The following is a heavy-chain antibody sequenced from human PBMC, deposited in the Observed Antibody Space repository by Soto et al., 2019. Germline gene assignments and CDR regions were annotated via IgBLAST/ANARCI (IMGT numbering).Heavy chain of an antibody. Sequence: GGSLRLSCAASGFTFSSYAMSWVRQAPGKGLEWVSAISGIGGSTYYADSLKGRFTISRDNSKNTLYLQMNSLRAEDTAVFYCAKVPPSYYYDSSGYYHPYYFDYWGQGTLVTVSS. CDR2: ISGIGGST. CDR3: AKVPPSYYYDSSGYYHPYYFDY. J-gene: IGHJ4*02. V-gene: IGHV3-23*01. CDR1: GFTFSSYA. D-gene: IGHD3-22*01.